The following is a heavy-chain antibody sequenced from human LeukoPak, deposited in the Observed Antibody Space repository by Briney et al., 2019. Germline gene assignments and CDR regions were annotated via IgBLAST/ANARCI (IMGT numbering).Heavy chain of an antibody. Sequence: SVKVSCKASGGTFSSYAISWVRPAPRQGLEWMGGIIPIFGTANYAQKFQGRVTITADESTSRAYMELSSLRSEDTAVYYCARTLNYCSSTSCTWDPVGYWGQGTLVTVSS. V-gene: IGHV1-69*13. D-gene: IGHD2-2*01. CDR3: ARTLNYCSSTSCTWDPVGY. J-gene: IGHJ4*02. CDR2: IIPIFGTA. CDR1: GGTFSSYA.